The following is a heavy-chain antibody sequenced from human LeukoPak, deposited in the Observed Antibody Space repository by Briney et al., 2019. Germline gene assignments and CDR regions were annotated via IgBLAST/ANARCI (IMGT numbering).Heavy chain of an antibody. CDR2: INPTGGST. CDR1: GYIFTSYY. Sequence: ASVKVSCKASGYIFTSYYIHWVRQAPGQSLEWMGIINPTGGSTTYAQNFQGRVTMTRDISTSTVYMELSSLRSEDTAVYYCARGDTSGWYSEFDYWGQGTLVTV. D-gene: IGHD6-13*01. J-gene: IGHJ4*02. CDR3: ARGDTSGWYSEFDY. V-gene: IGHV1-46*01.